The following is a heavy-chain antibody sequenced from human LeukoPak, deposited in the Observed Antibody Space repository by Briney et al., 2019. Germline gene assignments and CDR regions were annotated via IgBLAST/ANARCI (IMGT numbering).Heavy chain of an antibody. CDR3: ARSTVTTHGMDV. V-gene: IGHV4-59*01. CDR1: GGSISSYY. J-gene: IGHJ6*02. Sequence: SETLSLICTVSGGSISSYYWSWIRQPPGKGLEWIGYIYYSGSTNYNPSLKSRVTISVDTSKNQFSLKLSSVTAADTAVYYCARSTVTTHGMDVWGQGTTVTVSS. D-gene: IGHD4-17*01. CDR2: IYYSGST.